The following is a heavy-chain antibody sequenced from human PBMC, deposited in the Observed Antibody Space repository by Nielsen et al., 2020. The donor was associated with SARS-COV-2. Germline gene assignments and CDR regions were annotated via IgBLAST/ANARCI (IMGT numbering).Heavy chain of an antibody. Sequence: ASVKISCKASGYTFTGYYMHWVRQAPGQGLEWMGRINPNSGGTNYAQKLQGRVTMTTDTSTSTAYMELRSLRSDDTAVYYCARYYDFWSGPNRGHDYWGQGTLVTVSS. J-gene: IGHJ4*02. CDR3: ARYYDFWSGPNRGHDY. CDR1: GYTFTGYY. V-gene: IGHV1-2*06. D-gene: IGHD3-3*01. CDR2: INPNSGGT.